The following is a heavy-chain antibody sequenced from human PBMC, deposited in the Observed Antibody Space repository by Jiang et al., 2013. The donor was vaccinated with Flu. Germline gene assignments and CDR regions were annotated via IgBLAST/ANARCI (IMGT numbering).Heavy chain of an antibody. Sequence: GLVKPSETLSLTCTVSGGSISGYYWSWIRQPPGKGLEWIGYIYYSGSTNYNPSLKSRVTISVDTSKNHFSLKLSSVTAADTAVYYCAREDGLANPWGQGTLVTVSS. CDR2: IYYSGST. V-gene: IGHV4-59*01. CDR3: AREDGLANP. J-gene: IGHJ5*02. D-gene: IGHD3-10*01. CDR1: GGSISGYY.